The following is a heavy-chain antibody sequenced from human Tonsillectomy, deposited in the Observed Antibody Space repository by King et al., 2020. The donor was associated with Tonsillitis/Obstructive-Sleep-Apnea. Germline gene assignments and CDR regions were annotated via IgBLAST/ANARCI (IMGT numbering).Heavy chain of an antibody. Sequence: VQLVESGGGLVKPGRSLRLSCTASGFTFGDYAMSWFRQAPGKGLEWVGFIRSKAYGGTTEYAASVKGRFTISTEDSKSIAYLQMNSLKTEDTAVYYCSGSYGSGSYYSSHDYWGQGTLVTVSS. D-gene: IGHD3-10*01. CDR1: GFTFGDYA. CDR3: SGSYGSGSYYSSHDY. J-gene: IGHJ4*02. CDR2: IRSKAYGGTT. V-gene: IGHV3-49*05.